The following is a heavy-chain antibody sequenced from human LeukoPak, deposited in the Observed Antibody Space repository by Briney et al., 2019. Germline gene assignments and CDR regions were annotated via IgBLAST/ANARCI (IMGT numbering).Heavy chain of an antibody. CDR2: IYYSGST. CDR3: ARSLRYYYDSSGYRSYYGMDV. CDR1: GGSISSYY. Sequence: KASETLSLTCTVSGGSISSYYWSWIPQPPGKELEWIGYIYYSGSTNYNPSLKSRVTISVDTSKNQFSLKLSSVTAADTAVYYCARSLRYYYDSSGYRSYYGMDVWGQGTTVTVSS. V-gene: IGHV4-59*01. D-gene: IGHD3-22*01. J-gene: IGHJ6*02.